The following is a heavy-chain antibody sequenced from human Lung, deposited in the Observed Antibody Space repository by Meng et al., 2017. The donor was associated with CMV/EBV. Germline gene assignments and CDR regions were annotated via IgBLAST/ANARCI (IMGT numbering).Heavy chain of an antibody. D-gene: IGHD6-6*01. Sequence: GSVKVSCAASGFTFSTDWMTWVRQAPGKGLEWVANINPDGSAKYYVDSVKGRFTISRDNAMNSLYLQMNSLRAEDTAVYYCARSSSRWGQGTLVTVSS. J-gene: IGHJ4*02. CDR2: INPDGSAK. V-gene: IGHV3-7*01. CDR3: ARSSSR. CDR1: GFTFSTDW.